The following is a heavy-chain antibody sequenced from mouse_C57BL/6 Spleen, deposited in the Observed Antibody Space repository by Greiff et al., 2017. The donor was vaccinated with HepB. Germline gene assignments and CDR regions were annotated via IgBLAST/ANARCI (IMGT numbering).Heavy chain of an antibody. CDR2: INPNNGGT. J-gene: IGHJ3*01. V-gene: IGHV1-26*01. CDR3: AVGGTTDPGAY. D-gene: IGHD1-1*01. CDR1: GYTFTDYY. Sequence: EVQLQQSGPELVKPGASVKISCKASGYTFTDYYMNWVKQSHGKSLEWIGDINPNNGGTSYNQKFKGKATLTVDKSSSTAYMELRSLTSEDSAVYYCAVGGTTDPGAYWGQGTLVTVSA.